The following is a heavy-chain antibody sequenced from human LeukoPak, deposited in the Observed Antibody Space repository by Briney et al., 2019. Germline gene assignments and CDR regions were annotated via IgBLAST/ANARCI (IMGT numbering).Heavy chain of an antibody. CDR1: GGTFSSYA. Sequence: GASVKVSCKASGGTFSSYAISWVRQAPGQGLEWMGGIIPIFGTANYAQKFQGRVTITADESTSTAYMELSSLRSEDTAVYYCARELSGYEIYYMDVWGKGTTVTVSS. V-gene: IGHV1-69*13. D-gene: IGHD5-12*01. CDR3: ARELSGYEIYYMDV. J-gene: IGHJ6*03. CDR2: IIPIFGTA.